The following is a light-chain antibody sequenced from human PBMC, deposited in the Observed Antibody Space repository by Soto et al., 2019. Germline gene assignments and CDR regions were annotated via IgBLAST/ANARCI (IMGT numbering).Light chain of an antibody. CDR1: GXXXXAGYG. J-gene: IGLJ3*02. CDR3: QSYDSILDGFWV. V-gene: IGLV1-40*01. Sequence: QSVLTQPPSVSGXPXQRVTXSCTXSGXXXXAGYGVHCYQHLPGTAPKLLISGDTNRPSGVPDRFSAPKSGTSASLAITGRQAEDEADYYCQSYDSILDGFWVFGGGTKRTVL. CDR2: GDT.